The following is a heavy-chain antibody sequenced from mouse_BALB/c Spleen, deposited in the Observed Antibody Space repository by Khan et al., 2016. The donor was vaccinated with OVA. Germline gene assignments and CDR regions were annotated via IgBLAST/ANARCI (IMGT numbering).Heavy chain of an antibody. CDR2: VSTGGTYT. Sequence: EVQGVESGGDLVKSGGSLKLSCAASGFTFSTYGMSWVRQTPDRRLEWVATVSTGGTYTYYLDSVKGRFTISRANAKNTLYLQMSSLKSADTAMFYCTRLAYYYDSEGFAYWGQGTLVTVSA. D-gene: IGHD1-1*01. CDR1: GFTFSTYG. CDR3: TRLAYYYDSEGFAY. J-gene: IGHJ3*01. V-gene: IGHV5-6*01.